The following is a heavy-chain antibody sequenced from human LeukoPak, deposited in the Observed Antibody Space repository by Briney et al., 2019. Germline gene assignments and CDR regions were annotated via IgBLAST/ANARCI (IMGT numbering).Heavy chain of an antibody. CDR3: ARTSAGTFPPYYYYYMDV. J-gene: IGHJ6*03. CDR2: FFYSGST. Sequence: KASETLSLTCTVSGGSISSRPYCWGWIRQPPGKGLEWLGSFFYSGSTNYKPSLKSRVTISVDTSKNQFSLKLSSVTPEDTAVYYCARTSAGTFPPYYYYYMDVWGKGTTVTVSS. D-gene: IGHD6-13*01. V-gene: IGHV4-39*01. CDR1: GGSISSRPYC.